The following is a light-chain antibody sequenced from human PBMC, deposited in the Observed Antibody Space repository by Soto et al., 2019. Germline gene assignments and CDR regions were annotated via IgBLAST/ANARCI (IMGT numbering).Light chain of an antibody. CDR1: QSVISSY. CDR3: QQLHRYPST. CDR2: GAS. V-gene: IGKV3-20*01. Sequence: EIALPHSLGTLSLSTGERATLSCGASQSVISSYLAWYQQKPGQAPRLLIYGASSRATGIPARFSGSDAGTSFTLTISSLQPEDFATYYCQQLHRYPSTFGQGTRLEIK. J-gene: IGKJ5*01.